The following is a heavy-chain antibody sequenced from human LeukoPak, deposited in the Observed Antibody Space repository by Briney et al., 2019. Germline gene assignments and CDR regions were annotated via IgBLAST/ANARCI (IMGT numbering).Heavy chain of an antibody. D-gene: IGHD3-22*01. J-gene: IGHJ4*02. CDR1: GFTFSSYG. CDR3: AKDRGGGITMIVVVNDGFDY. CDR2: IRYDGSNK. Sequence: GGSLRLSCAASGFTFSSYGMHWVRQAPGKGLEWVAFIRYDGSNKYYADSVKGRFTISRDNSKNTLYLQMNSLRAEDTAVYYCAKDRGGGITMIVVVNDGFDYWGQGTLVTVSS. V-gene: IGHV3-30*02.